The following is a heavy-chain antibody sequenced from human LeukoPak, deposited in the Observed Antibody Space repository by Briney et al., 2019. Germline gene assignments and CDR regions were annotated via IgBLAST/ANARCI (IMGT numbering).Heavy chain of an antibody. D-gene: IGHD3-3*01. CDR1: GFTFSSYA. V-gene: IGHV3-23*01. CDR3: AKDRDDFWSGYYDPWFDY. Sequence: GGSLRLSCAASGFTFSSYAMNWVRQAPGKGLEWVSAISGSGGSAYYADSVKGRFTISRDNSKNTLYLQMNSLRAADTAVYYCAKDRDDFWSGYYDPWFDYWGQGTLVTVSS. J-gene: IGHJ4*02. CDR2: ISGSGGSA.